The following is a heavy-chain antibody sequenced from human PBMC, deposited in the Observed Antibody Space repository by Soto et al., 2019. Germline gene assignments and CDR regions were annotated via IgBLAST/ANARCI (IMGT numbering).Heavy chain of an antibody. J-gene: IGHJ2*01. CDR3: ARGADRLRWHTRADL. CDR2: ILPIFGTA. V-gene: IGHV1-69*12. D-gene: IGHD4-17*01. CDR1: GGTVSSYA. Sequence: QVHLVQSGAEVKKPGSSVKVSCKASGGTVSSYAISWVRQAPGPGVEWMGGILPIFGTANYAQKFQGRLTITAAESTSTAYMERSSLRSEDTAGYYCARGADRLRWHTRADLWGRGTLVTVSS.